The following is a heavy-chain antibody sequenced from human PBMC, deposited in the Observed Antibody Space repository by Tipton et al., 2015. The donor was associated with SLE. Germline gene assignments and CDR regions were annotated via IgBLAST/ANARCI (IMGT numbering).Heavy chain of an antibody. V-gene: IGHV4-39*01. D-gene: IGHD6-19*01. CDR2: IFKIGSS. J-gene: IGHJ4*02. CDR1: GGSISSNDYY. CDR3: ARQGGQWLDFDY. Sequence: LRLSCSVSGGSISSNDYYWGWIRQPPGKGLEWIGNIFKIGSSHYNPSLKSRVSLSVDTSKNQFSLKLSSVTAADTAVYYCARQGGQWLDFDYWGQGTLVTVSS.